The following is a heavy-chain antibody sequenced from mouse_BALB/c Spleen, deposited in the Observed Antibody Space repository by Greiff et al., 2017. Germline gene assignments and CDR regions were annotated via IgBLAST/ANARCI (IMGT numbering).Heavy chain of an antibody. V-gene: IGHV5-6-5*01. J-gene: IGHJ3*01. Sequence: EVQLQESGGGLVKPGGSLKLSCAASGFTFSSYAMSWVRQTPEKRLEWVASISSGGSTYYPDSVKGRFTISRDNARNILYLQMSSLRSEDTAMYYCARGGDGYPFAYWGQGTLVTVSA. CDR2: ISSGGST. CDR1: GFTFSSYA. CDR3: ARGGDGYPFAY. D-gene: IGHD2-3*01.